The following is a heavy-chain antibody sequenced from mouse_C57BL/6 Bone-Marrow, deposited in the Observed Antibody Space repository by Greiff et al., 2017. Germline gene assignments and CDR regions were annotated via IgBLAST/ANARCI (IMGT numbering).Heavy chain of an antibody. V-gene: IGHV1-64*01. Sequence: VQLKESGAELVKPGASVKLSCKASGYTFTSYWLHWVKQRPGQGLEWIGMIHPNSGSTNYNEKFKSKATLTVDKSSSTAYMQLSRLTSEDSAVYYGARCIGDFDYWGQGTTLTVSS. D-gene: IGHD2-14*01. J-gene: IGHJ2*01. CDR3: ARCIGDFDY. CDR2: IHPNSGST. CDR1: GYTFTSYW.